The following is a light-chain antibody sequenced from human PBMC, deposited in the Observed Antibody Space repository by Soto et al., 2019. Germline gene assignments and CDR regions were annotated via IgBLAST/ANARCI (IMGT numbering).Light chain of an antibody. J-gene: IGLJ2*01. CDR3: ALWDDSLNGWV. Sequence: QSVLTQPPSASGTPGQRVTISCSGSSSNIGSNAVNWHQHLPGTAPKLLIYFNNQRPSGVPDRFSGSKSGTSASLAISGLQSEDEADYYCALWDDSLNGWVFGGGTKLTVL. V-gene: IGLV1-44*01. CDR2: FNN. CDR1: SSNIGSNA.